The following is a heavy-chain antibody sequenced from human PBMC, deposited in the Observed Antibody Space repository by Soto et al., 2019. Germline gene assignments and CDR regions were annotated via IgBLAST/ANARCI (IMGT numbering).Heavy chain of an antibody. V-gene: IGHV3-15*01. J-gene: IGHJ3*02. CDR1: GFTFSNAW. CDR3: TTELSGGSHDAFDI. CDR2: IKSKTDGGTT. Sequence: PGGSLRLSCAASGFTFSNAWMSWVRQAPGKGLEWVGRIKSKTDGGTTDYAAPVKGRFTISRDDSKNTLYLQMNSLKTEDTAVYYCTTELSGGSHDAFDIWGQGTMVTVSS. D-gene: IGHD2-15*01.